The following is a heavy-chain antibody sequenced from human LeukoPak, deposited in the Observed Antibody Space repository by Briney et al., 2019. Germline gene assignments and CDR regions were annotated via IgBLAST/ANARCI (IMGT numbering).Heavy chain of an antibody. Sequence: ASVKVSCKASGYTFTGYYMHWVRQAPGQGLEWMGWINPNSGGTNYAQKFQGRVTMTRDTSISTAYMELSRLRSDDTAVYYCAREGAMVRGVIEIYYFDYWGQGTLVTVSS. J-gene: IGHJ4*02. CDR3: AREGAMVRGVIEIYYFDY. V-gene: IGHV1-2*02. CDR1: GYTFTGYY. CDR2: INPNSGGT. D-gene: IGHD3-10*01.